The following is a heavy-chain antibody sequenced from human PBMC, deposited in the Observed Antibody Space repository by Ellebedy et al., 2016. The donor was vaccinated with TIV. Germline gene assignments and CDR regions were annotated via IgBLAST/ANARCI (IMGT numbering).Heavy chain of an antibody. Sequence: ASVKVSCKASGYAFTNFGFNWVRQAPGQGLEWMGWISVYNGDTNYAQKIQDRVIMTTDTSTTTAYMELRSLRLDDTAVYYCARADGYRSGYRAADYWGQGTLVTVSS. V-gene: IGHV1-18*01. CDR3: ARADGYRSGYRAADY. CDR1: GYAFTNFG. J-gene: IGHJ4*02. D-gene: IGHD6-19*01. CDR2: ISVYNGDT.